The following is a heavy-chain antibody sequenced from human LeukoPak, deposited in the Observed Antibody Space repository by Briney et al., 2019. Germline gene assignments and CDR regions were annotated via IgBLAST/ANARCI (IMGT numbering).Heavy chain of an antibody. D-gene: IGHD3-22*01. V-gene: IGHV4-34*01. CDR1: GGSFSGYY. Sequence: SETLSLTCAVYGGSFSGYYWSWIRQPPGKGLEWIAEINHSGSTNYNPSLKSRVTISVDTSKNQFSLKLSSVTAADTAVYYCARGREDYYDSSGYYDGYYWGQGTLVTVSS. J-gene: IGHJ4*02. CDR2: INHSGST. CDR3: ARGREDYYDSSGYYDGYY.